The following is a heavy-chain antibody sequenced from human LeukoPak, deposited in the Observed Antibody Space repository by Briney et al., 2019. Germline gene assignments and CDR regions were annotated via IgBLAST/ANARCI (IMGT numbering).Heavy chain of an antibody. CDR2: IYSSGST. D-gene: IGHD6-13*01. Sequence: SETLSLTCTVSGGSISTSYFWTWIRQSAGKGLEWIGRIYSSGSTTYNPSLKSRVTISVDTSKNQFSLKLSSVTAADTAVYYCARDRPGGSSLDYWGQGTLVTVSS. CDR3: ARDRPGGSSLDY. J-gene: IGHJ4*02. V-gene: IGHV4-4*07. CDR1: GGSISTSYF.